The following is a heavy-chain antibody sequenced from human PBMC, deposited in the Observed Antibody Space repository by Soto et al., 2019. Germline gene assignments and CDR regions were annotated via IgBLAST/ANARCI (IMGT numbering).Heavy chain of an antibody. Sequence: EVQLLESGGGLVQPGESLRLSCTASGFTFNNYDMAWVRQAPGKGLEWVSIVTGSGSSTHYADSVKGRFTISRDNSKNTLYLQMSSLRAEDMAVYYCAGVEPGSGCGYWGRGTLVTVSS. V-gene: IGHV3-23*01. CDR3: AGVEPGSGCGY. CDR2: VTGSGSST. J-gene: IGHJ4*02. D-gene: IGHD2-2*01. CDR1: GFTFNNYD.